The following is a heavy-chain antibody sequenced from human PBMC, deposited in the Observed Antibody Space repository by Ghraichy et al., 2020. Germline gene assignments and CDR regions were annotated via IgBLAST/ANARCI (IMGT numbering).Heavy chain of an antibody. CDR3: AKERDTSGYYSFRGDYYGMDV. CDR1: GFTFSRYG. CDR2: TSYDGSNK. Sequence: GGSLRLSCSVSGFTFSRYGMHWVRPAPGNGLEWVAVTSYDGSNKNYGDSVKGRFTISRDNSKNTLYLQMNSLRAEDTAIYYCAKERDTSGYYSFRGDYYGMDVWGQGTTVTVSS. J-gene: IGHJ6*02. D-gene: IGHD3-22*01. V-gene: IGHV3-30*18.